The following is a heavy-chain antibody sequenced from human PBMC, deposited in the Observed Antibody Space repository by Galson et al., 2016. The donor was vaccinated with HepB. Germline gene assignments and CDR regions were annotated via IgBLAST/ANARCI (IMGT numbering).Heavy chain of an antibody. CDR1: GYTFTNFY. J-gene: IGHJ6*02. V-gene: IGHV1-46*01. CDR3: AREYDVVATSPLEPSKHYYYNAMNV. Sequence: SVKVSCKASGYTFTNFYIHWVRQAPGQGLEWMGRINPSGGSTSYAQKFQGRVTMTRDTSTSTAYMELSSLRTEDTAVYYCAREYDVVATSPLEPSKHYYYNAMNVWGQGTTVTVSS. D-gene: IGHD5-12*01. CDR2: INPSGGST.